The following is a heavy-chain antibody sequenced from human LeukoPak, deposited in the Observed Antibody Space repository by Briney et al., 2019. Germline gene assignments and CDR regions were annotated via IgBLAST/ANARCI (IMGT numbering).Heavy chain of an antibody. Sequence: KASETLSLTCTVSGGSITNYYWSWIRQPPGKGLEWIGNIYYSGSTNYNPSLKGRVTISVDTSKNQFSLKLSSVTAADTAVYYCARDYGGNSHAFDIWGQGTMVTVSS. CDR1: GGSITNYY. D-gene: IGHD4-23*01. CDR2: IYYSGST. J-gene: IGHJ3*02. V-gene: IGHV4-59*01. CDR3: ARDYGGNSHAFDI.